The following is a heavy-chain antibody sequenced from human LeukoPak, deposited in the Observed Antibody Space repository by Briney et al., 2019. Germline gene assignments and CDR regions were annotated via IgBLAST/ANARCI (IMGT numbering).Heavy chain of an antibody. V-gene: IGHV3-74*01. D-gene: IGHD3-10*01. Sequence: GGSLRLSCAASGFTFSSYWMYWVRQVPGKGLECVSRINTDGSSTTYGESVKGRFTMSRDNAKNSLYLQMNSLRAEDTAVYYCARAGSLWFGESKLDYWGQGTLVTVSS. CDR2: INTDGSST. J-gene: IGHJ4*02. CDR1: GFTFSSYW. CDR3: ARAGSLWFGESKLDY.